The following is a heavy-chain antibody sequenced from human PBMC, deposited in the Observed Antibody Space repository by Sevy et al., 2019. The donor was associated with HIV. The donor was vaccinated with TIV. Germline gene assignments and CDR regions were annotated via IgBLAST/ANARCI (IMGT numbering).Heavy chain of an antibody. CDR3: ARGWEMDV. CDR2: IYYSGST. J-gene: IGHJ6*02. V-gene: IGHV4-59*01. D-gene: IGHD1-26*01. Sequence: SETLSLTCTVSGGSISNYYWSWIRHPPGKALEWIGYIYYSGSTNYNPSLKSRVTITVDTSKNQFSLKLISVTAADTAVYYCARGWEMDVWGQGTTVTVSS. CDR1: GGSISNYY.